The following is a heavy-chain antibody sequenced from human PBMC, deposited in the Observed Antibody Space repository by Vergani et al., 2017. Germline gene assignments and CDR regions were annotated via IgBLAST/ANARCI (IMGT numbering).Heavy chain of an antibody. D-gene: IGHD3-10*01. V-gene: IGHV4-38-2*02. Sequence: QVQLQESGPGLVKPSETLSLTCSVSGYSISRGYYWGWIRQPPGRGLEWIATVFHSGSAYYNPSLRRRVTISVETSKNQFSLRLTTLTAADTAVYYCARQFSVSQGVGAFETWGRGTEVSVSS. CDR3: ARQFSVSQGVGAFET. J-gene: IGHJ3*02. CDR2: VFHSGSA. CDR1: GYSISRGYY.